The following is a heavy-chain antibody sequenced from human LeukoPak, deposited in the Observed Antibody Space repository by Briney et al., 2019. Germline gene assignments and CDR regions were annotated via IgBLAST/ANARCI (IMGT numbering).Heavy chain of an antibody. V-gene: IGHV3-23*01. CDR3: AKDLSGSYSDFDY. Sequence: GMSLRLSYAASGFTFSSYAMSWVRQAPGKGLEWVSAISGSGGSTYYADSVKGRFTISRDNSKNTLYLQMNSLRAEDTAVYYCAKDLSGSYSDFDYWGQGTLVTVSS. CDR1: GFTFSSYA. CDR2: ISGSGGST. D-gene: IGHD1-26*01. J-gene: IGHJ4*02.